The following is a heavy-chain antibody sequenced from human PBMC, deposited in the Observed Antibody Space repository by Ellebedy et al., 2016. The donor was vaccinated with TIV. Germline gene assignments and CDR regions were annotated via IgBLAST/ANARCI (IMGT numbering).Heavy chain of an antibody. Sequence: ASVKVSCXASGYTFTGYYMHWVRQAPGQGLEWMGWINPNSGGTKYAQKFQGRVTMTRDTSISTAYMELSRLRSDDTAVYYCARDFADHDAFDIWGQGTMVTVSS. V-gene: IGHV1-2*02. CDR2: INPNSGGT. CDR1: GYTFTGYY. J-gene: IGHJ3*02. CDR3: ARDFADHDAFDI.